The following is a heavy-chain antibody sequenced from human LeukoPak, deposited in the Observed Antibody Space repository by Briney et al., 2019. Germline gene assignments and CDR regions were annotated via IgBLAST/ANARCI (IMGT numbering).Heavy chain of an antibody. Sequence: GASVKVSCKASGGTFSSYAISWVRQAPGQGLEWMGGIIPIFGTANYAQKFQGRVTITADESTSTAYMELSSLRSEDTAVYYCARDPLYCSSTSCYRPIPDGLLFDYWGQGTLVTVSS. J-gene: IGHJ4*02. CDR2: IIPIFGTA. V-gene: IGHV1-69*01. D-gene: IGHD2-2*01. CDR3: ARDPLYCSSTSCYRPIPDGLLFDY. CDR1: GGTFSSYA.